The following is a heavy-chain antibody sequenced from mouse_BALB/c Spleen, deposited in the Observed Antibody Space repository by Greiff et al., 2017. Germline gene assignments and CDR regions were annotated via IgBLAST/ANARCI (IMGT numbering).Heavy chain of an antibody. J-gene: IGHJ1*01. V-gene: IGHV3-8*02. Sequence: EVKLQESGPSLVKPSQTLSLTCSVTGDSITSGYWNWIRKFPGNKLEYMGYISYSGSTYYNPSLKSRISITRDTSKNQYYLQLNSVTTEDTATYYCAHITTVVDWYFDVWGAGTTVTVSS. CDR1: GDSITSGY. D-gene: IGHD1-1*01. CDR3: AHITTVVDWYFDV. CDR2: ISYSGST.